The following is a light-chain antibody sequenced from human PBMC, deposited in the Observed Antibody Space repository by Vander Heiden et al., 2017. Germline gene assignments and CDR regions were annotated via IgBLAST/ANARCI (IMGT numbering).Light chain of an antibody. Sequence: HSVLTQPPSASAAPGRRVTISCTGSSSNIGAGYDVHWYQRLPGTAPKLLIYGNNNRPSGVPDRFSGSRSGTSVSLAITGLQAEDEADYYCQSSDSSLGGLVFGGGTKLTVL. CDR2: GNN. J-gene: IGLJ2*01. CDR1: SSNIGAGYD. CDR3: QSSDSSLGGLV. V-gene: IGLV1-40*01.